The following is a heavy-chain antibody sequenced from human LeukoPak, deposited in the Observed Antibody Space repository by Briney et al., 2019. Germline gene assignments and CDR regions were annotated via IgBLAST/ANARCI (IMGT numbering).Heavy chain of an antibody. CDR3: AITYTSGWRYPARTDYFDY. V-gene: IGHV1-69*13. J-gene: IGHJ4*02. Sequence: GASVKVSCKASGYTFAGYYMHWVRQAPGQGLEWMGGIIPIFGTANYAQKFQGRVTITADESTSTAYMELSSLRSEDTAVYYCAITYTSGWRYPARTDYFDYWGQGTLVTVSS. CDR1: GYTFAGYY. D-gene: IGHD6-19*01. CDR2: IIPIFGTA.